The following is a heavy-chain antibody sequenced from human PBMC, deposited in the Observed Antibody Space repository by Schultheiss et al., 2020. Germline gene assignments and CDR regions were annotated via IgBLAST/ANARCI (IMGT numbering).Heavy chain of an antibody. Sequence: GGSLRLSCAASGFTFSSYAMSWVRQAPGKGLEWVSAISGSGGSTYYADSVKGRFTISRDNSKNTLYLQMNSLRAEDTAVYYCAKASRVVGYTVYYYYYGMDVWGQGTTVTVSS. CDR3: AKASRVVGYTVYYYYYGMDV. V-gene: IGHV3-23*01. J-gene: IGHJ6*02. CDR2: ISGSGGST. D-gene: IGHD6-13*01. CDR1: GFTFSSYA.